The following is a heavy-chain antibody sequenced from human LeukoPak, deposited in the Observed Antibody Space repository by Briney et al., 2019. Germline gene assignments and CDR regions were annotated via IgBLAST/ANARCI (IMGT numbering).Heavy chain of an antibody. J-gene: IGHJ4*02. CDR1: GYTFTGYY. CDR3: ARDGARIAARRSSSSHDY. V-gene: IGHV1-2*06. Sequence: ASVKVSCKASGYTFTGYYMHWVRQAPGQGLEWMGRINPNSGGTNYAQKFQGRVTMTRDTSISTACMELSRLRSDDTAVYYCARDGARIAARRSSSSHDYWGQGTLVTVSS. D-gene: IGHD6-6*01. CDR2: INPNSGGT.